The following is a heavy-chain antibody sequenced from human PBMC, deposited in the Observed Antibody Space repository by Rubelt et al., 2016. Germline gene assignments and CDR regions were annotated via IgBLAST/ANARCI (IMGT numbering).Heavy chain of an antibody. CDR1: GGSFSAYY. V-gene: IGHV4-34*01. CDR3: ALGDHSGTPIDY. J-gene: IGHJ4*02. D-gene: IGHD1-1*01. CDR2: INHSGST. Sequence: QVQLQQWGAGLLKPSETLSLTCAVYGGSFSAYYWSWIRQPPGKGLEWIGEINHSGSTNYNPSLKSRVTISVDTSKNQFSLKLSSVTAADTAVYYCALGDHSGTPIDYWGQGTVVTVSS.